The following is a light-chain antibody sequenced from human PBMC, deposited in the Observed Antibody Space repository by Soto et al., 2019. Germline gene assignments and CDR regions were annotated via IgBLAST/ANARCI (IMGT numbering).Light chain of an antibody. CDR2: EVS. CDR3: SSYAGSNNLV. Sequence: QSALTQPPSASGSPGQSFTISCTGTSSDVGGYNYVSWYQQHPGKAPKLMIYEVSKRPSGVPDRFSGSKSGNTASLTVSGLQAEDEADYYCSSYAGSNNLVFGTGTKLTVL. J-gene: IGLJ1*01. V-gene: IGLV2-8*01. CDR1: SSDVGGYNY.